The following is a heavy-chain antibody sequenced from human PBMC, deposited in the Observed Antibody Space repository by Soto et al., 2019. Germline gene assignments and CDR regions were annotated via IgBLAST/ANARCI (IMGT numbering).Heavy chain of an antibody. V-gene: IGHV6-1*01. Sequence: SQPLSLPSLISGCRVTRNHAAWNWNRQTPARGLKWLGRTYYRSKWYNDYAVSVKSRIDINPDTSKNQFSLQLNSVSPEDTAMYYCARESYGSGSYDGMDVWGQGTTVTVSS. CDR2: TYYRSKWYN. D-gene: IGHD3-10*01. CDR1: GCRVTRNHAA. J-gene: IGHJ6*02. CDR3: ARESYGSGSYDGMDV.